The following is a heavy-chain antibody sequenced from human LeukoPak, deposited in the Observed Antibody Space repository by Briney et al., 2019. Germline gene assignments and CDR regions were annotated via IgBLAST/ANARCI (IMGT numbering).Heavy chain of an antibody. D-gene: IGHD6-13*01. CDR3: ARSPYSSSWYPFAP. CDR1: GGSISSCY. J-gene: IGHJ5*02. V-gene: IGHV4-4*07. Sequence: PSETLSLTCTVSGGSISSCYWSWIRQVAGKGLEWIGRIYTSGSTNYNPSLKSRVTMSVDTSKNQFSLKLTSVTAADTAVYYCARSPYSSSWYPFAPWGQGTLVTVSS. CDR2: IYTSGST.